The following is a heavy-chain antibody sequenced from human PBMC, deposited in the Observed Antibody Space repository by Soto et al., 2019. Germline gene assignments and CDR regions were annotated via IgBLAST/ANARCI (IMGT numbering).Heavy chain of an antibody. D-gene: IGHD1-1*01. V-gene: IGHV3-30*18. J-gene: IGHJ4*02. CDR2: ISYDGSNK. CDR1: GFTFSSYG. CDR3: AKARRASSRGTFDY. Sequence: GGSLRLSCAASGFTFSSYGMHWVRQAPGKGLEWVAVISYDGSNKYYADSVKGRFTISRDNSKNTLYLQMNSLRAEDTAVYYCAKARRASSRGTFDYWGLGTLVTVSS.